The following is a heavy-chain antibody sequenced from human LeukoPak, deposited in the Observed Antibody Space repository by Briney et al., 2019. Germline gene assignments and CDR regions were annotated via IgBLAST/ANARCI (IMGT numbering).Heavy chain of an antibody. D-gene: IGHD5-18*01. CDR3: AREQLWLTNDAFDI. CDR1: GFAFSTYG. V-gene: IGHV3-48*01. J-gene: IGHJ3*02. Sequence: QAGGSLRLSCTASGFAFSTYGMNWVRQAPGKGPEWVSYISSSNTIYYADSVKGRFTISRDNAKNSLYLQMTSLRAEDTAVYYCAREQLWLTNDAFDIWGQGTMVTVSS. CDR2: ISSSNTI.